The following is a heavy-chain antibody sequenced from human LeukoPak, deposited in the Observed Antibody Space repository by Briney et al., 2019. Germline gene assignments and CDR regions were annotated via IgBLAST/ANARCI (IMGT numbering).Heavy chain of an antibody. CDR1: GYSFTNYW. J-gene: IGHJ3*02. CDR3: ARRGYLDDAFDI. V-gene: IGHV5-51*01. CDR2: IYPDGSDT. Sequence: GESLKISCKASGYSFTNYWIGWVRQMPGKGLEWMGIIYPDGSDTRNRPSFQGQVTISADKSISTAYLQWSSLKASDTAMYYCARRGYLDDAFDIWGQGTMVAVSS. D-gene: IGHD1-1*01.